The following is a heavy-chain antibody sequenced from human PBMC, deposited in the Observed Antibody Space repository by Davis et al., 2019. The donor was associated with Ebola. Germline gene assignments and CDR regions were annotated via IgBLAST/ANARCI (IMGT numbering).Heavy chain of an antibody. CDR3: AGGQWVLPEDY. CDR1: GFTLSSYW. Sequence: GGSLRLSCAASGFTLSSYWMSWVRQAPGKGLEWVANIKQDGGETHYVDSVKGRFTISRDNTKNSLYLQMNGLRAEDTAVYYCAGGQWVLPEDYWGQGTLVTVSS. D-gene: IGHD1-26*01. V-gene: IGHV3-7*01. CDR2: IKQDGGET. J-gene: IGHJ4*02.